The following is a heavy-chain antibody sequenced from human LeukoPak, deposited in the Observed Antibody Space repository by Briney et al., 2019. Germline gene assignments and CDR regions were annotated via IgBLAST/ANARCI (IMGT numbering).Heavy chain of an antibody. V-gene: IGHV3-23*01. CDR2: ISGSGGST. CDR1: GFTFSSYA. J-gene: IGHJ6*02. D-gene: IGHD3-16*01. CDR3: AKDCLGAPWCEYYYYYGMDV. Sequence: GGSLRLSCAASGFTFSSYARSWVRQAPGKGLEWVSAISGSGGSTYYADSVKGRFTISRDNSKSTLYLQMNSLRAEDTAVYYCAKDCLGAPWCEYYYYYGMDVWGQGTTVTVSS.